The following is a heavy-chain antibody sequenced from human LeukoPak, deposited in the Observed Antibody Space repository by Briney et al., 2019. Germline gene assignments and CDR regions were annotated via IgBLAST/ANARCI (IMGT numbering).Heavy chain of an antibody. CDR3: AKDSVVVVTAMFDY. D-gene: IGHD2-21*02. J-gene: IGHJ4*02. Sequence: KPGGPRRPSGAASEFTSISKNINGFGKPPGKGLNGASSISSTSSNIYYADSLKGRFTISRDNSKNTLYLQMNSLRAEDTAVYYCAKDSVVVVTAMFDYWGQGTLVTVSS. V-gene: IGHV3-21*01. CDR2: ISSTSSNI. CDR1: EFTSISKN.